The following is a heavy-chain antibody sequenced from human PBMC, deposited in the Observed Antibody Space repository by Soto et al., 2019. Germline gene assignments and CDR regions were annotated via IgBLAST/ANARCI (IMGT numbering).Heavy chain of an antibody. J-gene: IGHJ4*02. D-gene: IGHD7-27*01. CDR2: INAGYGNT. CDR3: ARDTGDGTFDF. V-gene: IGHV1-3*01. Sequence: ASVKVSCKASGYTFSSYAMQWVRQAPGQRLEWMGWINAGYGNTKSSQKFQDTVTISRDTSASTAYMELTSLRSEDKAVYYCARDTGDGTFDFWGPGTLVTVSS. CDR1: GYTFSSYA.